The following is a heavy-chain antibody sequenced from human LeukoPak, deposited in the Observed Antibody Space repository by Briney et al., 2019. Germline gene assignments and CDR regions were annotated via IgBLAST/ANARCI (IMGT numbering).Heavy chain of an antibody. CDR1: GFTFSGYW. CDR3: ARAPLVLQYRWWFDP. CDR2: TNRDDSDT. J-gene: IGHJ5*02. V-gene: IGHV3-74*01. D-gene: IGHD5-24*01. Sequence: AGGSLRLSCAASGFTFSGYWMHWVRQAPGKGLVWVSRTNRDDSDTSYADSVKGRFTISRDNAKNSLYLQMNSLRAEDTAVYHCARAPLVLQYRWWFDPWGQGTLVIVSS.